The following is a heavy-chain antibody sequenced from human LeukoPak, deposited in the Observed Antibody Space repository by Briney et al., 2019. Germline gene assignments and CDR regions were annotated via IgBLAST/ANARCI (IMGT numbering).Heavy chain of an antibody. V-gene: IGHV4-34*01. J-gene: IGHJ4*02. CDR3: ARKSGYARDY. Sequence: SETLSLTCTVSGGSISCYYWLWMRQPPGRGREGVGEVYHCGSTPNHNPSVRSQVTMSVDTSKHQFSLKPSSVTAADTAVCYGARKSGYARDYWGQGNLVTVSS. D-gene: IGHD5-12*01. CDR2: VYHCGST. CDR1: GGSISCYY.